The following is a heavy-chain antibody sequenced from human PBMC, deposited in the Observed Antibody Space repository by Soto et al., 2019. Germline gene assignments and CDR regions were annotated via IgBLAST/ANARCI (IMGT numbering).Heavy chain of an antibody. CDR2: IIPIFGTA. D-gene: IGHD1-26*01. CDR3: ARLAYSNFLGGLDS. V-gene: IGHV1-69*06. J-gene: IGHJ5*01. CDR1: GGTFSSYA. Sequence: GASVKVSCKAAGGTFSSYAISWVRQAPGQGLEWMGGIIPIFGTANYAQKFQGRVTITADKSTSTAYMELSSLRSEDTAVYYCARLAYSNFLGGLDSWGQGTLVTVSS.